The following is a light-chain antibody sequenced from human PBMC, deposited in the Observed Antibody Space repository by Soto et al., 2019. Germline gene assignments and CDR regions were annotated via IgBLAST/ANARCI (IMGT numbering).Light chain of an antibody. Sequence: EIVMTQSPATLSVSPGERATLSCRASQSVSSNLAWYQQKPGQAPRLLVYGASTRATGIPARFSGSGSGTECTLTISSLQSEVFAVCSCQQYGTWWTFGQGTKVEIK. CDR3: QQYGTWWT. CDR1: QSVSSN. V-gene: IGKV3-15*01. J-gene: IGKJ1*01. CDR2: GAS.